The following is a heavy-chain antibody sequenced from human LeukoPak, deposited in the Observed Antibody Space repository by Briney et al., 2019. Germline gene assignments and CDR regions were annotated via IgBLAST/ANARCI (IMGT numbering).Heavy chain of an antibody. CDR3: AKDHDFWSGNPDY. CDR1: GFTFSSYG. V-gene: IGHV3-33*06. D-gene: IGHD3-3*01. CDR2: IWYDGSNK. J-gene: IGHJ4*02. Sequence: PGRSLRLSCAASGFTFSSYGMHWVRQAPGKGLEWVAVIWYDGSNKYYADSVKGRFTISRDNSKNTLCLQMNSLRAEDTAVYYCAKDHDFWSGNPDYWGQGTLVTVSS.